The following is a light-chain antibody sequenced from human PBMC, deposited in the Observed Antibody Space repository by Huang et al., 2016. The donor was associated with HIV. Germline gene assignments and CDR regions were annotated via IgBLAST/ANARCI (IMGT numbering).Light chain of an antibody. V-gene: IGKV3-15*01. J-gene: IGKJ2*01. CDR3: QQYNNWPRNT. CDR1: QSVSSN. CDR2: GAV. Sequence: EIVMTPSPVTLSVSPGERAALSCRASQSVSSNLPWYQQKPGQAPRLLIYGAVNMATGIPARVNGSGSGTDFTLTISSLQSEDFAVYYCQQYNNWPRNTFGQGTKLEIK.